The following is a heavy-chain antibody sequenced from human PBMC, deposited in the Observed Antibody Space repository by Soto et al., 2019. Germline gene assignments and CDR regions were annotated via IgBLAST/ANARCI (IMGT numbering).Heavy chain of an antibody. D-gene: IGHD5-18*01. CDR1: GGTFSSYA. Sequence: SVKVSCKASGGTFSSYAISWLRQAPGQGLEWMGGIIPIFGTANYAQKFQGRVTITADESTSTAYMELSSLRSEDTAVYYCNDRGYSYGVGGFDYWGQGTLVTVSS. CDR3: NDRGYSYGVGGFDY. CDR2: IIPIFGTA. J-gene: IGHJ4*02. V-gene: IGHV1-69*13.